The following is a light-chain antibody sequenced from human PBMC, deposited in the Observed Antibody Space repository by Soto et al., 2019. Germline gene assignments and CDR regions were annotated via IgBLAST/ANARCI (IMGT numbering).Light chain of an antibody. CDR1: SSDVGGYNY. Sequence: QSGLTQPASVSGSPGQSITISCTGTSSDVGGYNYVSWYQQHPGKAPKLMIYDVRNRPSGVSNRFSGSKSGNTASLTISGLQAEDEADYYCSSYTSSSTLVVFGGGTQLTVL. CDR3: SSYTSSSTLVV. J-gene: IGLJ2*01. V-gene: IGLV2-14*01. CDR2: DVR.